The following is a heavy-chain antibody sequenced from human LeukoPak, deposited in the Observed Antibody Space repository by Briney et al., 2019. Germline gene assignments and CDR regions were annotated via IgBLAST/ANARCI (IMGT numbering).Heavy chain of an antibody. J-gene: IGHJ4*02. D-gene: IGHD1-14*01. CDR3: ARAPEYGLYYFDY. CDR2: IYYSGST. V-gene: IGHV4-39*07. CDR1: GGSISSSSYY. Sequence: SETLSLTCTVSGGSISSSSYYWGWIRQPPGKGLEWIGNIYYSGSTYYNPSLKSRVSISVDTSKNQFSLKLTSVTAADTAVYYCARAPEYGLYYFDYWGQGTLVTVSS.